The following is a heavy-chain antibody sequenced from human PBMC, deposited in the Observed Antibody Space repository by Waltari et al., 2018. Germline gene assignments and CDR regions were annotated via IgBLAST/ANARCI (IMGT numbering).Heavy chain of an antibody. CDR1: GFTFSSYA. CDR3: ASQKVGRITMVRGVPLRY. D-gene: IGHD3-10*01. V-gene: IGHV3-23*04. CDR2: ISGGGGST. Sequence: EVPLVESGGGLVQPGGSLSLSCAASGFTFSSYAMSWVRQAPGKGLEWVSAISGGGGSTYYADSVKGRFTISRDNSKNTRYLQMNSLRAEDTAVYYCASQKVGRITMVRGVPLRYWGQGTLVTVSS. J-gene: IGHJ4*02.